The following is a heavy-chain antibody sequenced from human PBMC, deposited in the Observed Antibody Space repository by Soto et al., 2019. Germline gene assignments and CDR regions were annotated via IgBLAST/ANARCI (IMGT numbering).Heavy chain of an antibody. CDR3: ASGYTIRGTMPN. Sequence: QVQLVESGGGVVQPGRSLRLSCAASGFTFSSYARHWVRQAPGKGLEWVAVISYDGSNKYYADSVKGRFTISRDNSKNTLYLQMNSLRAEDTAVYYCASGYTIRGTMPNWGQGTLVTVSS. D-gene: IGHD5-18*01. V-gene: IGHV3-30-3*01. J-gene: IGHJ4*02. CDR2: ISYDGSNK. CDR1: GFTFSSYA.